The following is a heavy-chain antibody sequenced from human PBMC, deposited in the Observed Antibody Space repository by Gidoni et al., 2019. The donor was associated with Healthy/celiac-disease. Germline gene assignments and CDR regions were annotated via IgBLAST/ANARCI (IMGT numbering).Heavy chain of an antibody. V-gene: IGHV3-30-3*01. CDR1: GFTVSSYA. J-gene: IGHJ4*02. CDR3: ARSPEGYFDY. Sequence: VQRVESGGGVVQLGRALRLSCAASGFTVSSYAMHWVRQAPGKGLEWVAVISYDGSNKYYADSVKGRFTISRDNSQNTLYLQMNSLRAEDTAVYYCARSPEGYFDYWGQGTLVTVSS. CDR2: ISYDGSNK.